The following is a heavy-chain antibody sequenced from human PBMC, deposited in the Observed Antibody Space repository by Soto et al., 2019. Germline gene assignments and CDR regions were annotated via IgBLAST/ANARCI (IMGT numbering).Heavy chain of an antibody. CDR2: ISYDGSNK. Sequence: GGSLRLSCAASGFTFSSYAMHWVRQAPGKGLEWVAVISYDGSNKYYADSVKGRFTISRDNSKNTLYLQMNSLRAEDTAVYYCAKIHFELEPDAFDIWGQGTMVTVSS. V-gene: IGHV3-30*18. J-gene: IGHJ3*02. CDR3: AKIHFELEPDAFDI. CDR1: GFTFSSYA. D-gene: IGHD1-1*01.